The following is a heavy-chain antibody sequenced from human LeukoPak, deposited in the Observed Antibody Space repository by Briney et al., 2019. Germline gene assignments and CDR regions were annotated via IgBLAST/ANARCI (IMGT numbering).Heavy chain of an antibody. CDR2: MNPNSGNT. Sequence: ASVKVSCKASGYTFTSHDINWVRQATGEGLERRGWMNPNSGNTGYAQKFQGRVTMTRNTTISTAYTELSSLRSEDTALYYCVSSYGSGSYYNVGYWGQGTLVTVSS. V-gene: IGHV1-8*01. CDR3: VSSYGSGSYYNVGY. CDR1: GYTFTSHD. J-gene: IGHJ4*02. D-gene: IGHD3-10*01.